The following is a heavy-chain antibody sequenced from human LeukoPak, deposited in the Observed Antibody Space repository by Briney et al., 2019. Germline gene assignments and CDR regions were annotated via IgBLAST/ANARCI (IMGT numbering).Heavy chain of an antibody. CDR2: IYYSGST. CDR1: GGSISSYY. Sequence: SETLSLTCTVSGGSISSYYWSWLRQPPGKGLEWIGYIYYSGSTNYNPSLKSRVTISVETSKNQFSLKMSSVTAADTAVYYCARRDSSSWYLDYWGQGTLVTVSS. D-gene: IGHD6-13*01. V-gene: IGHV4-59*01. CDR3: ARRDSSSWYLDY. J-gene: IGHJ4*02.